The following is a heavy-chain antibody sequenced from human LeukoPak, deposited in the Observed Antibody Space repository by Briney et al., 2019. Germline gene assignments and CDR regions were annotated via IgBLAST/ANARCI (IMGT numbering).Heavy chain of an antibody. V-gene: IGHV3-15*01. J-gene: IGHJ4*02. CDR2: IKRKTDGGTT. Sequence: PGGSLRLSCAASGFTFSNAWMSWVRQAPGKGLEWVGRIKRKTDGGTTDYAAPVKGRFIISRDDSKNTLYLQMNSLKTEDTAVYYCTTNRRAVAGTSNFDYWGQGTLVTVSS. CDR1: GFTFSNAW. D-gene: IGHD6-19*01. CDR3: TTNRRAVAGTSNFDY.